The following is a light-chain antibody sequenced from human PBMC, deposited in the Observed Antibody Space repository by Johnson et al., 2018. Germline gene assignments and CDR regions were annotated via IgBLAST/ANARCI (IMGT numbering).Light chain of an antibody. Sequence: QSVLTQPPSVSAAPGQKVTISCSGSSSNIGNNYVSWYQQLPGTAPKLLIYENNKRPSGIPDRFSGSKSGTSATLGITGLQTGDEADYYCGTWDSSLSSGNGFGTGPKVTFL. J-gene: IGLJ1*01. CDR2: ENN. CDR1: SSNIGNNY. CDR3: GTWDSSLSSGNG. V-gene: IGLV1-51*02.